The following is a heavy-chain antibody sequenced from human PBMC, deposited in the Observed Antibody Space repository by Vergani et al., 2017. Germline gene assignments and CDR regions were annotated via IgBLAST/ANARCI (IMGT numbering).Heavy chain of an antibody. Sequence: QVQLQESGPGLVKPSQTLSLTCTVSGGSISSGSYYWSWIRQPAGKGLEWIGRIYTSGSTNYNPSLKSRVTISVDTSKNQFSLKLSSVTAADTAVYYCARRIVWFGESQPYFDYWGQGTLVTVSS. J-gene: IGHJ4*02. V-gene: IGHV4-61*02. CDR1: GGSISSGSYY. CDR2: IYTSGST. CDR3: ARRIVWFGESQPYFDY. D-gene: IGHD3-10*01.